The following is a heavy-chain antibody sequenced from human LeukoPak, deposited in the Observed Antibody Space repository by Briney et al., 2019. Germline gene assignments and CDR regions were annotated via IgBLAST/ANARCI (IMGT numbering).Heavy chain of an antibody. CDR1: GFTFSSYS. D-gene: IGHD6-19*01. Sequence: PGGSLRLSCAASGFTFSSYSMNWVRQAPGKGLEWVSSIRSTSSNTYYADSVKGRFTISRDNSKNTLFLQMNSLRAEDTAVYYCAKDARRTSGWYFFDYWGQGTLVTVSS. CDR3: AKDARRTSGWYFFDY. V-gene: IGHV3-21*04. J-gene: IGHJ4*02. CDR2: IRSTSSNT.